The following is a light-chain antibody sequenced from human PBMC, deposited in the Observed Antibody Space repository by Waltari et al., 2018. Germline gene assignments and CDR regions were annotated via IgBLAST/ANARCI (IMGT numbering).Light chain of an antibody. V-gene: IGKV1-5*03. CDR3: QQYSSEST. CDR1: QSIGSW. CDR2: KAS. Sequence: IQMTQSPSTLSASVGDRVTITCRASQSIGSWLAWYQQKPGKAPKLLIYKASSLETGVPSRFSGSGSGTEFTLTISSLQPDDFATYYCQQYSSESTFGQGTKVEIK. J-gene: IGKJ1*01.